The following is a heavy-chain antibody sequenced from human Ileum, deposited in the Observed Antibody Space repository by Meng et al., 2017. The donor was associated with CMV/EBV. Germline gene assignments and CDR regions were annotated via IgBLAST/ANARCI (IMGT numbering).Heavy chain of an antibody. CDR3: ARGSYCYSDNCYRALYS. CDR1: GGSFSGHY. Sequence: SETLSPTCAVYGGSFSGHYCSWIRQAPGKGLEWIGEIYHNGSTEYNPSLESRVTIPVDTPKKQFSLKLSTVTVADAAVYYCARGSYCYSDNCYRALYSWGQGTLVTVSS. CDR2: IYHNGST. J-gene: IGHJ4*02. V-gene: IGHV4-34*01. D-gene: IGHD2-2*01.